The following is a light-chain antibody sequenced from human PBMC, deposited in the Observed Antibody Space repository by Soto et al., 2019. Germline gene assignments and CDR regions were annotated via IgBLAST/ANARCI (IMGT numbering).Light chain of an antibody. Sequence: QLVLTQPPSTSGTPGQRVTISCSGTISNIGGNTVNWYQHVPGSAPKLLIYRDDQRPSGVPDRFSGSKSATSASLAISGLQSEDEADYYCAAWDDGLKGGLFGGGTKVTVL. J-gene: IGLJ2*01. CDR2: RDD. V-gene: IGLV1-44*01. CDR1: ISNIGGNT. CDR3: AAWDDGLKGGL.